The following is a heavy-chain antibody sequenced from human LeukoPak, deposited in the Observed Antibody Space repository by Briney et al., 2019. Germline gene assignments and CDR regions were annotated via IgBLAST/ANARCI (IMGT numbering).Heavy chain of an antibody. CDR3: ARDRSGPNY. CDR1: GFTFSAYW. J-gene: IGHJ4*02. CDR2: IKQDGSEK. V-gene: IGHV3-7*05. Sequence: GGSLRLSCAASGFTFSAYWMTWVRQAPGKGLEWVANIKQDGSEKYYVDSVKGRFTISRDNAKNSLFLQMNSLRPEDTAVYYCARDRSGPNYWGQGTLVTVSS.